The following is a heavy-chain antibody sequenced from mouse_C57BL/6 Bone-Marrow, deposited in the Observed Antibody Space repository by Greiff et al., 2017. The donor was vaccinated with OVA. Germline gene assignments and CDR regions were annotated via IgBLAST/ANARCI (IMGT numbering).Heavy chain of an antibody. V-gene: IGHV14-2*01. Sequence: VQLQQSGAELVKPGASVKLSCTASGFNIKDYYMHWVKQRTEKGLEWIGRIDPEDGDTKYAPQFQGKATITADTSSNTAYLQLSSLTSEDTAVDYCARSSSYPYWYFDVWGTGTTVTVSS. J-gene: IGHJ1*03. CDR2: IDPEDGDT. CDR1: GFNIKDYY. D-gene: IGHD1-1*01. CDR3: ARSSSYPYWYFDV.